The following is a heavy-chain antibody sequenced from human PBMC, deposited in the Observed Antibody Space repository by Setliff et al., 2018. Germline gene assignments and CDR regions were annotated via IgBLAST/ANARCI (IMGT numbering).Heavy chain of an antibody. D-gene: IGHD2-15*01. CDR3: ARGGYCSGGSCEYYFDY. V-gene: IGHV4-34*01. J-gene: IGHJ4*02. CDR1: GGSFNSYY. Sequence: PSETLSLTCAVYGGSFNSYYWSWIRQPPGKGLEWIGEINQSGSTNYNPSLKSRVTMSVDTSKNQFSLKLSSVTAADTAVYYCARGGYCSGGSCEYYFDYWGQGTLVTVSS. CDR2: INQSGST.